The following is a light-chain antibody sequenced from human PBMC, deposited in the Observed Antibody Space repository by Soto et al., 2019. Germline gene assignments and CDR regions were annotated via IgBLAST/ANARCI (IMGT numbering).Light chain of an antibody. CDR3: QQRSNWPQIT. Sequence: IVLTQSPATLSLSPGERATLSCRASQSVSSYLAWYQQKPGQAPRLLIYDASNRATGIPARFSGSGSGTDFTLTISSLEPEDFAVYYCQQRSNWPQITFGQGTRLEN. V-gene: IGKV3-11*01. J-gene: IGKJ5*01. CDR2: DAS. CDR1: QSVSSY.